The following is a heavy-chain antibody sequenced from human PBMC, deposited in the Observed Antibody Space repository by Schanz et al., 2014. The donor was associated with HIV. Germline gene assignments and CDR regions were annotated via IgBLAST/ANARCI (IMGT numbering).Heavy chain of an antibody. CDR3: ARGVVGATTDVFDY. J-gene: IGHJ4*02. CDR1: GYTFTSQY. CDR2: INPRDGST. Sequence: QVQLVQSGAEVKKPGASVKVSCKASGYTFTSQYMHWVRQAAGQGLEWMGIINPRDGSTLYAQKFKTRVSMTGDTSTSPAYMELRSLRSDDTALYYCARGVVGATTDVFDYWGQGTLVTVSS. D-gene: IGHD1-26*01. V-gene: IGHV1-46*01.